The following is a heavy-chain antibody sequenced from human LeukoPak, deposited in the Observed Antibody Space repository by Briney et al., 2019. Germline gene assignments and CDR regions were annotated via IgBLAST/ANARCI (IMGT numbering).Heavy chain of an antibody. Sequence: GASVKVSCKPSGYTFTSYGISWVRQAPGQGLEWMGWISAYNGNTNYAQKLQGRVTMTTDTSTSTAYMELRSLRSDDTAVYYCARAGGPGYSSGWLDYWGQGTLVTVSS. J-gene: IGHJ4*02. CDR1: GYTFTSYG. D-gene: IGHD6-19*01. CDR2: ISAYNGNT. CDR3: ARAGGPGYSSGWLDY. V-gene: IGHV1-18*01.